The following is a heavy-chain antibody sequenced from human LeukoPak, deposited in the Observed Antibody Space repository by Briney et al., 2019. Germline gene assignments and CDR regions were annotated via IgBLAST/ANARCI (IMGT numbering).Heavy chain of an antibody. J-gene: IGHJ4*02. CDR1: GFTFSSYA. D-gene: IGHD3-22*01. Sequence: PGGSLRLSCAASGFTFSSYAMSWVRQAPGKGLEWVSGISGSGGITYYADSVKGRFTISRDNSKSTLFLQMNSLRAEDTAIYYCAKDRGDSTGYPTYYFDYWGQGTLVTVSS. V-gene: IGHV3-23*01. CDR3: AKDRGDSTGYPTYYFDY. CDR2: ISGSGGIT.